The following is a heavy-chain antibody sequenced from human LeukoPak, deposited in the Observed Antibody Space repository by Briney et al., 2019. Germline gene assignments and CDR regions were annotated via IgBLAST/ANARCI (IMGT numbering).Heavy chain of an antibody. Sequence: GASVKVSCKASGYTFTSYAMHWVRQAPGQRLEWMGWINAGNGNTKYSQKFQGRVTITRDTSASTAYMELSSLRSEDTAVYYCARVGTWFGELYFDYWGQGTLVTVSS. J-gene: IGHJ4*02. CDR1: GYTFTSYA. CDR2: INAGNGNT. CDR3: ARVGTWFGELYFDY. D-gene: IGHD3-10*01. V-gene: IGHV1-3*01.